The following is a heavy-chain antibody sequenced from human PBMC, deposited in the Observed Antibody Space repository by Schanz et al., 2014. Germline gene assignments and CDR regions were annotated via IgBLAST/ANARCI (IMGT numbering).Heavy chain of an antibody. CDR3: ARGTMPGTFDI. CDR2: FIPILDVG. Sequence: QEQLVQSGAEVKKPGSSVKVSCKASRSTFSSYTISWVRQARGQGLEWVGRFIPILDVGNYAQQFQGRVTFTADKSTSTAYMELSSLRYEDTALYYCARGTMPGTFDICGQGTMXTVSS. V-gene: IGHV1-69*02. CDR1: RSTFSSYT. D-gene: IGHD2-2*01. J-gene: IGHJ3*02.